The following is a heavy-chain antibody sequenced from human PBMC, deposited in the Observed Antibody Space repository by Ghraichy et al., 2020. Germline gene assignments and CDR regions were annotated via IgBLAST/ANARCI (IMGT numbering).Heavy chain of an antibody. J-gene: IGHJ4*02. D-gene: IGHD1-26*01. CDR1: GFTFSSYS. CDR2: ISRSSNTI. CDR3: ARVDSGTYYPYDY. Sequence: GGSLRLSCAASGFTFSSYSMNWVRQAPGKGLERISFISRSSNTIYYADSVKGRFTISRDNAKNSLYLQMNSLRAEDTAFYYCARVDSGTYYPYDYWGQGTLVTVSS. V-gene: IGHV3-48*01.